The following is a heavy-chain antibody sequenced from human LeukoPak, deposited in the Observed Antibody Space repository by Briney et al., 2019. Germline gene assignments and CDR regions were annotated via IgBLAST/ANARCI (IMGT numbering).Heavy chain of an antibody. CDR3: ARDRDSSSWYYFDY. CDR1: GFTFSDYY. D-gene: IGHD6-13*01. V-gene: IGHV3-11*01. Sequence: GGSLRLXCAASGFTFSDYYMSWIRQAPGKGLEWVSYISSSGSTIYYADSVKGRFTISRDNAKNSLYLQMNSLRAEDTAVYYCARDRDSSSWYYFDYWGQGTLVTVSS. CDR2: ISSSGSTI. J-gene: IGHJ4*02.